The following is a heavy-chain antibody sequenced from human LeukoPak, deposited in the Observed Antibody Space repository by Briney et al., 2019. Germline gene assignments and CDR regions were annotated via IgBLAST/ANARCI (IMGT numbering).Heavy chain of an antibody. CDR3: ARVSSNYDPFDY. V-gene: IGHV4-39*07. J-gene: IGHJ4*02. Sequence: SETLSLTCTVSGGSISSSSYYWGWIPQPPGKGLEWIGSIYYSGSTYYNPSLKSRVTISVDTSKNQFSLKLSSVTAADTAVYYCARVSSNYDPFDYWGQGTLVTVSS. CDR2: IYYSGST. CDR1: GGSISSSSYY. D-gene: IGHD3-3*01.